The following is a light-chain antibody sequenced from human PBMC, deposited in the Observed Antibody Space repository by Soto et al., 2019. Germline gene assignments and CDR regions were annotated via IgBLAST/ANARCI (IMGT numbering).Light chain of an antibody. CDR1: QGINNY. J-gene: IGKJ4*01. CDR2: AAS. CDR3: LKHNTSPLN. V-gene: IGKV1-17*03. Sequence: DIQMTHSPSAVSASVVDRVTITFLASQGINNYLAWFQQKPGKAPKRLIYAASTLQTGVPSRFSGSGSGTGFTLTISSLQPEDFATYYCLKHNTSPLNFGGGTKVDIK.